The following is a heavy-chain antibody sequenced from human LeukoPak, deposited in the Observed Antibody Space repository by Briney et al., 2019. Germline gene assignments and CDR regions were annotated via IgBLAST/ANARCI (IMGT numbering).Heavy chain of an antibody. CDR2: IYYSGST. CDR1: GDSISSNDYY. V-gene: IGHV4-39*01. Sequence: SETLSLTCTVSGDSISSNDYYWGWIRQPPGKGLEWIGSIYYSGSTYYNPSLKSRITISVDTSKNQFSLNLNSVTAADTAVYYCVRPRRGYSYGFDYWGQGTLVTVSS. CDR3: VRPRRGYSYGFDY. D-gene: IGHD5-12*01. J-gene: IGHJ4*02.